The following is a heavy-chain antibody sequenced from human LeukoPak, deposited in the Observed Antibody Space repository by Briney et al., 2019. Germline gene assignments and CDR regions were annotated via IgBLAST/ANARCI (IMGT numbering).Heavy chain of an antibody. CDR3: ARDREGYSSYGILEY. J-gene: IGHJ4*02. CDR2: IIPIFGTA. Sequence: ASVKVSCKASGGTFSSYAISWVRQAPGQGLEWMGMIIPIFGTANYAQKFQGRVTITTDESTSTAYMELSSLRSEDTAVYYCARDREGYSSYGILEYWGQGTLVTVSS. V-gene: IGHV1-69*05. CDR1: GGTFSSYA. D-gene: IGHD5-18*01.